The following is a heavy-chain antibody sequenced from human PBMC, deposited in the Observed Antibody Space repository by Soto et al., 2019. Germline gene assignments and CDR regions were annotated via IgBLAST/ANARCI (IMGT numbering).Heavy chain of an antibody. Sequence: QLQLQESGPGLVKPSETLSLTCTVSGGSISSSSYYWGWIRQPPGKGLEWIGSIYYSGSTYYNPSLKSRVTISVDTSTNQFSLKLSSVTAADTAVYYWARHPLVVPAAINWYFDLWGRGTLVTVSS. CDR1: GGSISSSSYY. V-gene: IGHV4-39*01. J-gene: IGHJ2*01. CDR2: IYYSGST. CDR3: ARHPLVVPAAINWYFDL. D-gene: IGHD2-2*01.